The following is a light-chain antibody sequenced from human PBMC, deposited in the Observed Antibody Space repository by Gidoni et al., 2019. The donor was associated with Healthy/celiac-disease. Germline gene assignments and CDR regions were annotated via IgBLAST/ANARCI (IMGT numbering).Light chain of an antibody. V-gene: IGKV3-20*01. J-gene: IGKJ2*01. CDR2: GAY. CDR3: QQYGSSPYT. CDR1: QSVSSSY. Sequence: EIVLTQSSVTLSLSPGERATLSCRASQSVSSSYLAWYQQKHGQAPRLLIYGAYSSATGIPDRFSGSGSGTDFTLTISRLEPEDFAVYYCQQYGSSPYTFGQXTKLEIK.